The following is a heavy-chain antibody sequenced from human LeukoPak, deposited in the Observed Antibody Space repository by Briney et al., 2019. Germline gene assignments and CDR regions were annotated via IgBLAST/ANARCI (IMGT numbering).Heavy chain of an antibody. J-gene: IGHJ5*02. V-gene: IGHV4-39*01. CDR3: ASHSSSTTNWFDP. D-gene: IGHD2-2*01. CDR2: IYYSGST. Sequence: PSETLSLTCTVSGGSISSSSHYWGWIRQPPGKGLEWIGSIYYSGSTYYNPSLKSRVTISADTSKNQFSLKMSSVTAADTAVYYCASHSSSTTNWFDPWGQGTLVTVSS. CDR1: GGSISSSSHY.